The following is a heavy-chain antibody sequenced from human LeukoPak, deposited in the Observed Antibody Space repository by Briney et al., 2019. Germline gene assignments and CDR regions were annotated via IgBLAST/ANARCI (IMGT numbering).Heavy chain of an antibody. Sequence: TGGSLSLSCAASGFTFNNYAMNWVRQAPGKGLEWVSSISGSGSTTSYADSVKGRFTISRDNSKNTLSLQMNSLRVDDTAVCYCAKGYSSSYLRNAFDIWGQGTMVTVSS. CDR3: AKGYSSSYLRNAFDI. D-gene: IGHD2-15*01. CDR2: ISGSGSTT. J-gene: IGHJ3*02. V-gene: IGHV3-23*01. CDR1: GFTFNNYA.